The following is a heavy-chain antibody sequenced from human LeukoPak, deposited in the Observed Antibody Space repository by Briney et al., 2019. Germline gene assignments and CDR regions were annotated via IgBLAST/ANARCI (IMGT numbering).Heavy chain of an antibody. D-gene: IGHD4-17*01. J-gene: IGHJ3*02. Sequence: SETLSLTCAVYGGSFSGYYWSWIRQPPGKGLEWIGEINHSGSTNYNPSLKSRVTISVDTSKNQFSLKLSSVTAADAAVYYCARELGGDYGEAFDIWGQGTMVTVSS. V-gene: IGHV4-34*01. CDR3: ARELGGDYGEAFDI. CDR2: INHSGST. CDR1: GGSFSGYY.